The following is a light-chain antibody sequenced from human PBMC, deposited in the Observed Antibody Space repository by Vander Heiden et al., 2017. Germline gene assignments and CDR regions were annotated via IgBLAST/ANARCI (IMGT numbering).Light chain of an antibody. V-gene: IGLV1-51*01. CDR1: TSNIEGNS. CDR3: GTWDSSLSVVV. J-gene: IGLJ2*01. Sequence: QSVLTHPPPVSAASGQRVTIPCSGSTSNIEGNSVSWYQQVPGTVPKLLIYDNDKRPSGIPDRFSGSKSATSATLVITGLQTGDEANYYCGTWDSSLSVVVFGGETRLTVL. CDR2: DND.